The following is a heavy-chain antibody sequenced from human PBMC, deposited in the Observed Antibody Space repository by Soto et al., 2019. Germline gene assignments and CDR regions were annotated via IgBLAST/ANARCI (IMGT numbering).Heavy chain of an antibody. Sequence: GGSLRLSCAASGFTFSTHSMSWVRQAPGKGLEWVSSISSSGRSIYYAGSVKGRFTISRDNAKNSLYLQMDSLRAEDTAVYYCASRSCSDGVCSFDFWGQGTLVTVSS. D-gene: IGHD2-8*01. CDR1: GFTFSTHS. J-gene: IGHJ4*02. CDR2: ISSSGRSI. V-gene: IGHV3-21*01. CDR3: ASRSCSDGVCSFDF.